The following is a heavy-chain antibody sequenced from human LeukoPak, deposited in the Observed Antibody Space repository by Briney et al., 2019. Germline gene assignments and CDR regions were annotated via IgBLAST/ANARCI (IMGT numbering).Heavy chain of an antibody. V-gene: IGHV3-74*01. CDR2: INSDGSRT. J-gene: IGHJ3*02. Sequence: GGSLRLSCAASGFTFINYWMHWVRQGPGKGLVWVSRINSDGSRTGYADSVKGRFTISRDNAKNTLYLQMNSLRAEDTAVYYCARDYGGDSDWAFDIWGQGTMVTVSS. D-gene: IGHD4-23*01. CDR3: ARDYGGDSDWAFDI. CDR1: GFTFINYW.